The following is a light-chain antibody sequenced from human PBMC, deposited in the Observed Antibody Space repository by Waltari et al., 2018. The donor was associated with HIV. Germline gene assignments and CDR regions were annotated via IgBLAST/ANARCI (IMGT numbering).Light chain of an antibody. J-gene: IGLJ3*02. V-gene: IGLV3-10*01. CDR3: YSTDNSATPRGV. CDR1: ALPKRY. Sequence: SYELTQPPSVSVSPGQTARITCSGDALPKRYSYWYQQKSGQTPVLVIYEDNKRPSGIPARFSGSSSGTMATLTISGAQVGDEADYYCYSTDNSATPRGVFGGGTKLTVL. CDR2: EDN.